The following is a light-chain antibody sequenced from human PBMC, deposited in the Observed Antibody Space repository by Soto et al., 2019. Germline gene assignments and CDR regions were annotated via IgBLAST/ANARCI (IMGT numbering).Light chain of an antibody. J-gene: IGKJ1*01. CDR1: QGIGDT. Sequence: EVVMRQSPATLSVSPGEGATLSCRASQGIGDTLAWYQHKPGQTPRLLIYDTSTRATGVPDRFSGSGSGTDFTLTISRLEPEDFAVYYCQHYGHALWAFGQGTKVDIK. CDR2: DTS. CDR3: QHYGHALWA. V-gene: IGKV3-15*01.